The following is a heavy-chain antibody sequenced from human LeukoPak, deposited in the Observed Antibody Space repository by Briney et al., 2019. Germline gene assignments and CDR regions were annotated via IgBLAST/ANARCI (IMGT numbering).Heavy chain of an antibody. CDR2: IRYDGSNK. D-gene: IGHD2-2*01. J-gene: IGHJ4*02. V-gene: IGHV3-30*02. CDR3: ARGYCSSTSCYVDY. Sequence: GGSLRLSCAASGFTFSSYGIHWVRQAPGKGLEWVAFIRYDGSNKYYADSVKGRFTISRDNSKNTLYLQMNSLRAEDTAVYYCARGYCSSTSCYVDYWGQGTLVTVSS. CDR1: GFTFSSYG.